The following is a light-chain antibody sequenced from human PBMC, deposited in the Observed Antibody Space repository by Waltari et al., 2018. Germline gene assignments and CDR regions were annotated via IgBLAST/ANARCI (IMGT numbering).Light chain of an antibody. J-gene: IGLJ1*01. CDR1: SSDVGGYNY. V-gene: IGLV2-14*01. Sequence: QSALTQPASVSGSPGQSITISCTGTSSDVGGYNYVSWYQQHPGKAPKLMIYEFSNRPSGLSNRFSGPNSGQPAPLTISGLQAEDEADYYRSSYTSSSTPYVFGTETKVTVL. CDR2: EFS. CDR3: SSYTSSSTPYV.